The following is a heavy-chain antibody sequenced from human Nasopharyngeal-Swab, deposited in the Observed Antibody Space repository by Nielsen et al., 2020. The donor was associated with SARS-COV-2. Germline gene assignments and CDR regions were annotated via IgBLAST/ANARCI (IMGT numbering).Heavy chain of an antibody. D-gene: IGHD6-19*01. Sequence: ASVKVSCKVSGYILTELSMHWVRQAPGEGLEWVGGFDPEDGETIYAQKFQGRVTMTEDTSTDTAYMELSSLRSEDTAVYYCATESGGAVAHYGMDVWGQGTTVTVSS. CDR1: GYILTELS. CDR2: FDPEDGET. J-gene: IGHJ6*02. V-gene: IGHV1-24*01. CDR3: ATESGGAVAHYGMDV.